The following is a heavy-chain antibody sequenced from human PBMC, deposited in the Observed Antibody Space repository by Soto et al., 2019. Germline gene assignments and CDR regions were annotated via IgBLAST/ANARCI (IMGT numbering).Heavy chain of an antibody. CDR2: ISAYNGNT. CDR1: GYTFTRYG. CDR3: ARDRALGYCTNGVCYDYYYYGMDV. V-gene: IGHV1-18*01. Sequence: GASEKVSCKASGYTFTRYGISWVRQAPGQGLEWMGWISAYNGNTNDAQKLQCRVTMTTDTSTSTAYMELRSLRSDDTAVYYCARDRALGYCTNGVCYDYYYYGMDVWGQGTTVTVSS. D-gene: IGHD2-8*01. J-gene: IGHJ6*02.